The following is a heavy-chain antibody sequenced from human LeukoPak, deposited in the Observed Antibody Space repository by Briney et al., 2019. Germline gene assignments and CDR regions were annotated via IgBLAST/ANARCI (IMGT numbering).Heavy chain of an antibody. D-gene: IGHD3-22*01. J-gene: IGHJ2*01. CDR1: GFTFSNYW. V-gene: IGHV3-7*01. CDR3: ARDQGSMIVVQTTNWFFDL. CDR2: INQDGSEI. Sequence: GGSLRLSCAASGFTFSNYWMSWVRQAPGKGLEWLANINQDGSEIYYVDSVKGRFTISRDNGKNSLYLQINSLRADDTAVYYCARDQGSMIVVQTTNWFFDLWGRGTLVTVSS.